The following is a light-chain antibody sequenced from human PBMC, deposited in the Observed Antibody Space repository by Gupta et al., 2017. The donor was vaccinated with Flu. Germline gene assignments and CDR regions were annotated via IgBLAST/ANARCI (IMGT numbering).Light chain of an antibody. Sequence: SSSNIGNNPVNWYQQLPGTAPKLLINSNNQRPSSVPDRISGSKSGTSASLAISGLQSEDEADYYCATWDDSLNGWVFGGGTKLTVL. J-gene: IGLJ3*02. CDR2: SNN. CDR1: SSNIGNNP. CDR3: ATWDDSLNGWV. V-gene: IGLV1-44*01.